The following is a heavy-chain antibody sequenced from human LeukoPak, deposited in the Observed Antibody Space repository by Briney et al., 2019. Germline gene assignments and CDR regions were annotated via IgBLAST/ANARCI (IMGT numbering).Heavy chain of an antibody. CDR3: ARFPHYVILTGYNDYYCYYGMDV. CDR2: IDYSESS. Sequence: SETLSLTCSVSGGSLDSKYWSWLRQPPGKGVVWIRYIDYSESSNYNPSLKSRVTISVDTSKNQFSLKLSSVTAAYTAVYYCARFPHYVILTGYNDYYCYYGMDVWGQGTTVTVSS. J-gene: IGHJ6*02. V-gene: IGHV4-59*08. CDR1: GGSLDSKY. D-gene: IGHD3-9*01.